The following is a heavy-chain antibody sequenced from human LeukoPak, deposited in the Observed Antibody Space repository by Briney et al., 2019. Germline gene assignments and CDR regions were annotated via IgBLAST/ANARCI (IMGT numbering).Heavy chain of an antibody. CDR2: ISSTGST. CDR1: GGSISSGGHY. J-gene: IGHJ4*02. Sequence: SETLSLTCTVSGGSISSGGHYWSWIRQPAGKGLEYLGRISSTGSTNYNPSLRSRVTISADTSKNQFSLKLSSVTAADTAVYYCARDSGVVVTDPGYFDYWGQGTLVTVSS. V-gene: IGHV4-61*02. CDR3: ARDSGVVVTDPGYFDY. D-gene: IGHD2-15*01.